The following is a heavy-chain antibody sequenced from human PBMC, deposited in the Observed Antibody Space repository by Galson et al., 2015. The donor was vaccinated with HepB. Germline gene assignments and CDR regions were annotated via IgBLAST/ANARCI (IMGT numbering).Heavy chain of an antibody. CDR2: IGSDGDDI. CDR1: GFTFNLYA. J-gene: IGHJ6*02. Sequence: SLRLSCAASGFTFNLYAISWVRQAPGKGLEWVSVIGSDGDDIHYTDSVNGRFTIPRDNSNNMVYLQMNSLRVEDTAVYYCSRRRKLYGMDVWGQGTTVTVSS. CDR3: SRRRKLYGMDV. V-gene: IGHV3-23*01. D-gene: IGHD2-15*01.